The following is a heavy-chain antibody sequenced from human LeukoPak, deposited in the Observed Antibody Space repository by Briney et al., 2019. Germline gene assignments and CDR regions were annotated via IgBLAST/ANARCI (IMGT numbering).Heavy chain of an antibody. Sequence: GGSLRLSCAASGFTFSSYSMNWVRQAPGKGLEWVSYISSSSSTIYYADSVKGRFTISRDNAKNSLYLQMNSLRAEDTAVYYCARDGRCRYCSSTSCYPGAFDIWGQGTMVTVSS. V-gene: IGHV3-48*01. J-gene: IGHJ3*02. CDR1: GFTFSSYS. D-gene: IGHD2-2*01. CDR3: ARDGRCRYCSSTSCYPGAFDI. CDR2: ISSSSSTI.